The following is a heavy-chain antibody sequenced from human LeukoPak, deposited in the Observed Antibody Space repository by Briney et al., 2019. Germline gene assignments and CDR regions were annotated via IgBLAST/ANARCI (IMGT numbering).Heavy chain of an antibody. D-gene: IGHD3-22*01. Sequence: GASVKVSCKASGYTFTGYYMHWVRQAPGQGLEWMGWINPNSGGTNYAQKFQGRVTMTRDTSISTAYMELSRLRSDDTAVYYCARVGSGYYPVGAFDIWGQGTMVTVSS. CDR3: ARVGSGYYPVGAFDI. CDR1: GYTFTGYY. V-gene: IGHV1-2*02. CDR2: INPNSGGT. J-gene: IGHJ3*02.